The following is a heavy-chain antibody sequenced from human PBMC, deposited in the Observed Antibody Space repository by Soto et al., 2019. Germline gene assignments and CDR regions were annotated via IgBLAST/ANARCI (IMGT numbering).Heavy chain of an antibody. J-gene: IGHJ6*03. CDR3: ARDYSSSFPYYYMDV. V-gene: IGHV1-3*01. CDR2: INAGNGNT. D-gene: IGHD6-6*01. CDR1: GXTFTSYG. Sequence: ASVKISCKASGXTFTSYGLHWVRQAPGQGLEWMGWINAGNGNTRYSRKFQGRVTITTDTPASTAYMGLSSLRSEDTAVYYCARDYSSSFPYYYMDVWGKGTTVTVS.